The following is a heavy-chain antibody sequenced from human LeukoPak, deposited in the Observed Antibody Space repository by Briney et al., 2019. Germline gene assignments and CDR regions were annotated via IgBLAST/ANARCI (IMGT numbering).Heavy chain of an antibody. Sequence: SETLSLTCTVYGGSFSGFYWSWIRQPPGKGLEWIGEINHSGSTNYNPSLKSRVTISVDTSKNQFSLKLSSVTAADTAVYYCARTYYYDSSGFDYWGQGTLVTVSS. CDR3: ARTYYYDSSGFDY. CDR2: INHSGST. V-gene: IGHV4-34*01. D-gene: IGHD3-22*01. CDR1: GGSFSGFY. J-gene: IGHJ4*02.